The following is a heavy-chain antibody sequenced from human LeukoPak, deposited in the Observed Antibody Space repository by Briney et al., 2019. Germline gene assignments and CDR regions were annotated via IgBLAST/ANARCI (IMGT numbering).Heavy chain of an antibody. CDR2: ISDSGGST. V-gene: IGHV3-64D*09. D-gene: IGHD6-13*01. CDR1: GFPFSSYA. Sequence: GGSLRLSCSASGFPFSSYAMHWVRQAPGKGLEYVSAISDSGGSTYYADSVKGRFTISRDNSKNTLYLQMSSLRAEDTAVFYCARVRYMNSWYREIDYWGQGTLVTVSS. J-gene: IGHJ4*02. CDR3: ARVRYMNSWYREIDY.